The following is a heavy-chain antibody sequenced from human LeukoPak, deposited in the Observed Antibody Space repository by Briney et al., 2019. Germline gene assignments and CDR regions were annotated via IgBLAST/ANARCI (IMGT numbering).Heavy chain of an antibody. D-gene: IGHD1-1*01. Sequence: SETLSLTCTVSGGSISSSSYYWGWIRQPPGKGLEWIGSIYYSGSTNYNPSLQSRVTISVDTSRSHFSLKLSSATAADTAVYYCARGERLGPDFWGQGTLVTVSS. J-gene: IGHJ4*02. CDR1: GGSISSSSYY. CDR3: ARGERLGPDF. CDR2: IYYSGST. V-gene: IGHV4-39*07.